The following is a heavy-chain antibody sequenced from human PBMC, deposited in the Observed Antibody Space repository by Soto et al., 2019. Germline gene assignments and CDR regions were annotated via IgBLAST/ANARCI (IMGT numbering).Heavy chain of an antibody. Sequence: QVQLVQSGAEENKPGASVKVSCKASGYTFTSYAMHWVRQAPGQRLEWMGWINAGNGNTKYSQKFQGRVTITRDTSASTAYMELSSLRPEDTAVYYCARSIVVVTALDYWGQGTLVTVSS. V-gene: IGHV1-3*05. D-gene: IGHD2-21*02. J-gene: IGHJ4*02. CDR2: INAGNGNT. CDR3: ARSIVVVTALDY. CDR1: GYTFTSYA.